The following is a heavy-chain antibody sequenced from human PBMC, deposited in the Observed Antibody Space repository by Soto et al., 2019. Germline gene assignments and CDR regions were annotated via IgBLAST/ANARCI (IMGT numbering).Heavy chain of an antibody. Sequence: TLSLTCTVSGGSISSGDYYWNWIRQPPGKGLEWIGNIYYSGNTDCNPSLKSRVTISVDTSKNQFSLNLSSVTAADSAVYYCAGQPTAGSFYDLGSYYYYYGMDVWGQGTTVTVSS. CDR3: AGQPTAGSFYDLGSYYYYYGMDV. V-gene: IGHV4-30-4*01. CDR1: GGSISSGDYY. CDR2: IYYSGNT. D-gene: IGHD3-16*01. J-gene: IGHJ6*02.